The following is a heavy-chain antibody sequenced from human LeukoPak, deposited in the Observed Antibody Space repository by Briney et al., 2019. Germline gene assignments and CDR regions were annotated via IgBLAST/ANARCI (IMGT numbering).Heavy chain of an antibody. J-gene: IGHJ4*02. CDR3: ARGLFVDGTYYFDY. CDR1: GYTFTSYD. V-gene: IGHV1-8*01. Sequence: ASVKVSCKASGYTFTSYDINWVRQATGQGLEWMGWMNPNSGNTGYAQKFQGRVTITRNTSISTAYMELSSLRSEDTAVYYCARGLFVDGTYYFDYWGQGTLVTVSS. D-gene: IGHD3-3*01. CDR2: MNPNSGNT.